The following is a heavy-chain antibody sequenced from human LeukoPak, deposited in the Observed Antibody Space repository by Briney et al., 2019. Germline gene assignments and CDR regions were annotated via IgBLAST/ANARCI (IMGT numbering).Heavy chain of an antibody. Sequence: ASVKVSCKASGYTFTSYAMNWVRQAPGQGLEWMGWINTNTRNPTYAQGFTGRFVFSLDTSVSTAYLQISSLKAEDTAVYYCARLMGYCSSTSCSPYSSSSGSFDYWGQGTLVTVSS. CDR2: INTNTRNP. V-gene: IGHV7-4-1*02. J-gene: IGHJ4*02. D-gene: IGHD2-2*01. CDR3: ARLMGYCSSTSCSPYSSSSGSFDY. CDR1: GYTFTSYA.